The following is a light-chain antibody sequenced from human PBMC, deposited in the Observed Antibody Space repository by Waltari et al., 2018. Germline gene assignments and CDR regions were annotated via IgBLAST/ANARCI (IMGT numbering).Light chain of an antibody. Sequence: SASVGDRVTITCRASQGISSYLAWYQQKPGKAPNLLIYAASTLQSGVPSRFSGSGSGTEFTLTVSSLQPEDFATYYCQQLNSYPRTFGQGTKVEIK. V-gene: IGKV1-9*01. CDR1: QGISSY. J-gene: IGKJ1*01. CDR3: QQLNSYPRT. CDR2: AAS.